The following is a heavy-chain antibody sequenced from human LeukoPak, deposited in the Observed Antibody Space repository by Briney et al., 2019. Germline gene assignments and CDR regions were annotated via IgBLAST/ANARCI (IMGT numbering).Heavy chain of an antibody. J-gene: IGHJ3*02. D-gene: IGHD6-6*01. CDR1: GYTFTGYY. Sequence: ASVKVSCKASGYTFTGYYMHWVRQAPGQGLEWMGWLNPNSGDTNYAQKFQGRVAMTRDTSTSRVYMEVSSLRSEDTAVYYCARDSNSGAFDIWGQGTMVTVSS. CDR2: LNPNSGDT. CDR3: ARDSNSGAFDI. V-gene: IGHV1-2*02.